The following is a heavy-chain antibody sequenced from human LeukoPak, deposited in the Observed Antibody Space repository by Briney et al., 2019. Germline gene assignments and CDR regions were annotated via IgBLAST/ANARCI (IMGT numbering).Heavy chain of an antibody. J-gene: IGHJ4*02. CDR1: GGTFSSYA. Sequence: GASVKVSCKASGGTFSSYAISWVRQAPGQGLEWMGGIIPIFGTANYAQKFQGRVTITADKSTSTAYMELSSLRSEDTAVYYCAMGIQLWLRFDYWGQGTLVTVSS. CDR2: IIPIFGTA. CDR3: AMGIQLWLRFDY. V-gene: IGHV1-69*06. D-gene: IGHD5-18*01.